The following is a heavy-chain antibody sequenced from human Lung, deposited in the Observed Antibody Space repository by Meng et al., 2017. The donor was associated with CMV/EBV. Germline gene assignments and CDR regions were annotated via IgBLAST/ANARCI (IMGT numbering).Heavy chain of an antibody. CDR2: ISSSGNTI. CDR1: GFTVSDYY. D-gene: IGHD4-17*01. V-gene: IGHV3-11*01. CDR3: VREDYGDYFFDT. J-gene: IGHJ4*02. Sequence: GESXKISXAASGFTVSDYYVSWIRQAPGKGLEWLSYISSSGNTIHYADSVKGRFIISRDTPKNSVSLQMNCLRAEDTAVYYCVREDYGDYFFDTWGQGTLVTVSS.